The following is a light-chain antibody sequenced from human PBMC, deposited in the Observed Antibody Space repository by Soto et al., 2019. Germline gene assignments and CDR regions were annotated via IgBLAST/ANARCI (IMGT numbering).Light chain of an antibody. V-gene: IGLV2-23*03. CDR2: EGS. Sequence: QSALTQPASVSGSPGQSITISCTGTSSDVGSYNLVSWYQHHPGKAPKLIIYEGSKRPSGVSNRFSGSKSGNTASLTISGLQAEDEXDFYCCSYAGSSTFAYVFGTGTKVTVL. J-gene: IGLJ1*01. CDR3: CSYAGSSTFAYV. CDR1: SSDVGSYNL.